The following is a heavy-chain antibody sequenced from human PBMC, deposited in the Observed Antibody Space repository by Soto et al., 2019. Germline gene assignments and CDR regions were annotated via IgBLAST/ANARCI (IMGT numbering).Heavy chain of an antibody. D-gene: IGHD3-10*01. J-gene: IGHJ4*02. V-gene: IGHV3-23*01. Sequence: EVQLLESGGGLVQPGGPLRLSCAPSGSTFNNNALPWSRQAPGKGLEWVPAISGGGDTTSYADPVKGRFTVSRDGSKNTLYLQMSSLRAEDTALYYCAKGRGGSGSLTPRVDFWGQGTLVTVSS. CDR1: GSTFNNNA. CDR3: AKGRGGSGSLTPRVDF. CDR2: ISGGGDTT.